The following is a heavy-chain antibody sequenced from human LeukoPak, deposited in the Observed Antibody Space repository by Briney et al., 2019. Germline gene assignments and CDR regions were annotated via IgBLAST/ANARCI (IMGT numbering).Heavy chain of an antibody. J-gene: IGHJ6*02. CDR1: GGSISSSSYY. CDR3: ARTQWRVRPEYYGMDV. D-gene: IGHD6-19*01. CDR2: IYYSGST. Sequence: SETLSLTCTVSGGSISSSSYYWGWIRQPPGKGLEWIGSIYYSGSTYYNPSLKSRVTISVDPSKNQFSLKLSSVTAADTAVYYCARTQWRVRPEYYGMDVWGQGTTVTVSS. V-gene: IGHV4-39*01.